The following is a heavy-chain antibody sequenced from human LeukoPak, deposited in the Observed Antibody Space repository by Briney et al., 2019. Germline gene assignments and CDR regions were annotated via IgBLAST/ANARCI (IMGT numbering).Heavy chain of an antibody. CDR3: AKVSTVSSLSSGYYPIDY. V-gene: IGHV3-48*01. Sequence: PGGSLRLSCAASGFTFSSYSMNWVRQAPGKGLEWVSYISSSSSTIYYADSVKGRFTISRDNAKNSLYLQMNSLRAEDTAVYYCAKVSTVSSLSSGYYPIDYWGQGTLVTVSS. D-gene: IGHD3-22*01. CDR2: ISSSSSTI. CDR1: GFTFSSYS. J-gene: IGHJ4*02.